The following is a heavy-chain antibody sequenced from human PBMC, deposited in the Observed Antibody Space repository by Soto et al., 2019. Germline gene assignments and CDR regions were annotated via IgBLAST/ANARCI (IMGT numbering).Heavy chain of an antibody. CDR3: ASSLFRHIDLYSSWYEFDP. CDR2: IIPIFGTA. Sequence: ASVKVSCKASGGTFSSYAISWVRQAPGQGLEWMGGIIPIFGTANYAQKFQGRVTITADESTSTAYMELSSLRSEDTAVYYCASSLFRHIDLYSSWYEFDPWGQGTLVTVSS. V-gene: IGHV1-69*13. D-gene: IGHD6-13*01. J-gene: IGHJ5*02. CDR1: GGTFSSYA.